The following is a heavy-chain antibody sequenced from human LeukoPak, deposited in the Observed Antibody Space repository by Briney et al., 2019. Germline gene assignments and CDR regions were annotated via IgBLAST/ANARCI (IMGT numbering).Heavy chain of an antibody. J-gene: IGHJ5*02. CDR3: ARGHLSYSSSWYWFDP. V-gene: IGHV1-18*01. D-gene: IGHD6-13*01. CDR2: ISAYNGNT. Sequence: ASVKVSCKASGYTFTSYGISWVRQAPGQGLEWMGWISAYNGNTSYAQKLQGRVTMTTDTSTSTAYMELRSLRSDDTAVYYCARGHLSYSSSWYWFDPWGQGTLVTVSS. CDR1: GYTFTSYG.